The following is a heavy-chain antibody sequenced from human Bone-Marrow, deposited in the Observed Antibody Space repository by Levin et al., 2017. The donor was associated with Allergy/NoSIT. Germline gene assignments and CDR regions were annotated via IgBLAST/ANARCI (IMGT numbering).Heavy chain of an antibody. Sequence: GGSLRLSCSASGFDFSNYAMHWVRQRPGKGLEYVSSISINGIKTYYADSVQGRFAISRDNSRNTLYLQMSSLRTEDTARYYCVKEWYSGTKGLNAVHLWGQETMVAVAS. CDR2: ISINGIKT. V-gene: IGHV3-64D*06. J-gene: IGHJ3*01. CDR3: VKEWYSGTKGLNAVHL. D-gene: IGHD2-15*01. CDR1: GFDFSNYA.